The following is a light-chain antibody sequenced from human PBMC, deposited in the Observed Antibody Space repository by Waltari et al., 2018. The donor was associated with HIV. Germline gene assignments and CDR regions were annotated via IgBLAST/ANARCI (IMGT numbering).Light chain of an antibody. CDR2: SNN. CDR3: AAWDDRLSGRL. CDR1: NSNVRKNY. J-gene: IGLJ2*01. Sequence: QSLLAQPRSVSGTPGQRVNISCSGSNSNVRKNYGYWYKQVPVMAPKLLIYSNNQRPSGVPDRFSGSKSGTSASLAISGLRTEDEGDYYCAAWDDRLSGRLFGGGTKVTVL. V-gene: IGLV1-47*02.